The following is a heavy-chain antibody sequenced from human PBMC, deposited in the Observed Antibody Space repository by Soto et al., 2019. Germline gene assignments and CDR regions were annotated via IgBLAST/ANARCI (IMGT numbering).Heavy chain of an antibody. Sequence: CKSSGSTSSSYAISCVRQSPGQGLEWMGGIIPIFGTANYAQKFQGRVTITADESTSTAYMELSSLRSEDTAVYYCARGFSSSWPAAFDPWGQGTLVTVSS. J-gene: IGHJ5*02. V-gene: IGHV1-69*01. CDR1: GSTSSSYA. CDR2: IIPIFGTA. CDR3: ARGFSSSWPAAFDP. D-gene: IGHD6-13*01.